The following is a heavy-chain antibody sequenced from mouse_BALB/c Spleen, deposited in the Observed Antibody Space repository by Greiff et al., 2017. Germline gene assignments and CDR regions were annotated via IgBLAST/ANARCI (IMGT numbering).Heavy chain of an antibody. CDR3: VRDYYYFDY. D-gene: IGHD1-1*01. CDR1: GFSLTSYD. V-gene: IGHV2-9-2*01. CDR2: IWTGGGT. J-gene: IGHJ2*01. Sequence: VKLVESGPGLVAPSQSLSITCTVSGFSLTSYDISWIRQPPGKGLEWLGVIWTGGGTNYNSAFMSRLSISKDNSKSQVFLKMNSLQTDDTAIYYCVRDYYYFDYWGQGTTLTVSS.